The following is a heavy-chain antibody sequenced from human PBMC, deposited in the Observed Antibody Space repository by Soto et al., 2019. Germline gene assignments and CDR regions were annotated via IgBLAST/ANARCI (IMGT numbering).Heavy chain of an antibody. D-gene: IGHD6-13*01. Sequence: GGSLRLSCAASGFTFSSYGMHWVRQAPGKGLEWVAVIWYDGSNKYYADSVKGRFTISRDNSKNTLYLQMNSLRAEDTAVYYCARDRFDIAAAGTCWFDPWGQGTLVTVSS. CDR1: GFTFSSYG. CDR3: ARDRFDIAAAGTCWFDP. V-gene: IGHV3-33*01. CDR2: IWYDGSNK. J-gene: IGHJ5*02.